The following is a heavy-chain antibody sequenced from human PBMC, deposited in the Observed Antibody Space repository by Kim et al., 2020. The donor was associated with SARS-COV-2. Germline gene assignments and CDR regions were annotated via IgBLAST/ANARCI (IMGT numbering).Heavy chain of an antibody. Sequence: GGSLRLSCAASGFTFSNAWMSWVRQAPGKGLEWVGRIQSKTDGGTTDYAAPVQGRFTISRDDSTNTVYLQTNSLKIEDTAVYYCTTSEGPWRYLGYWGQGNLGTVPS. CDR2: IQSKTDGGTT. V-gene: IGHV3-15*01. J-gene: IGHJ4*02. CDR3: TTSEGPWRYLGY. CDR1: GFTFSNAW.